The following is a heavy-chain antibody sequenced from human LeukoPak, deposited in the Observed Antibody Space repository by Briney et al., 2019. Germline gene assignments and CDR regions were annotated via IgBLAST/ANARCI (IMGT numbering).Heavy chain of an antibody. V-gene: IGHV1-2*02. CDR2: INPNSGGT. CDR1: GYTFTGYY. J-gene: IGHJ6*03. D-gene: IGHD3-10*01. Sequence: GASVKVSCKASGYTFTGYYMHWVRQAPGQGLEWMGWINPNSGGTNYAQKFQGRVTMTRDTSISTAYMELSRLRPDDTAVYYCARDRGGLLWFGDDPLGYYYYYMDVWGKGTTVTVSS. CDR3: ARDRGGLLWFGDDPLGYYYYYMDV.